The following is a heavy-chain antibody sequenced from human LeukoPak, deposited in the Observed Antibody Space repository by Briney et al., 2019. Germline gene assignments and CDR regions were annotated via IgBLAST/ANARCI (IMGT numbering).Heavy chain of an antibody. CDR3: ARERPSYYDILTGYYPRSLPYYFDY. D-gene: IGHD3-9*01. V-gene: IGHV4-34*01. J-gene: IGHJ4*02. CDR2: INHSGST. Sequence: SETLSLTCTVSGGSISSYYWSWIRQPPGKGLEWIGEINHSGSTNYNPSLKSRVTISVDTSKNQFSLKLSSVTAADTAVYYCARERPSYYDILTGYYPRSLPYYFDYWGQGTLVTVSS. CDR1: GGSISSYY.